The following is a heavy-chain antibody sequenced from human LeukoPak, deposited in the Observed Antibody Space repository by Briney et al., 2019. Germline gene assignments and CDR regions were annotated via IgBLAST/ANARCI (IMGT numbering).Heavy chain of an antibody. Sequence: GESLKISCKGSGYSFTSYWIGWVRQMPGKGLEWMGIIYPGDSDTRYSPSFQGQVTISADKSISTAYLQWSSLKASDTAMYYCARGGTVATIGSWVDYWGQGTLVTVSS. D-gene: IGHD5-12*01. CDR2: IYPGDSDT. V-gene: IGHV5-51*01. CDR1: GYSFTSYW. J-gene: IGHJ4*02. CDR3: ARGGTVATIGSWVDY.